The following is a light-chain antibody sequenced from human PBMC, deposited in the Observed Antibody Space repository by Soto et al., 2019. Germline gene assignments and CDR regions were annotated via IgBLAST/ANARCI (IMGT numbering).Light chain of an antibody. CDR2: VAS. V-gene: IGKV1-39*01. J-gene: IGKJ1*01. Sequence: DLQMTQSPSSLSASVGDRVTVTCRASQSIDTYLNWYQQRPGQAPKLLIYVASTLQSGVPSRFSGSGSWTHFTLTLSSLQPEDFATYYCQQNQDIPPTFGQGTRVERK. CDR1: QSIDTY. CDR3: QQNQDIPPT.